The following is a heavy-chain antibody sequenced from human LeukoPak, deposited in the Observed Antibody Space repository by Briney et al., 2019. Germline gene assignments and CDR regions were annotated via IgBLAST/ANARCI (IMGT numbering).Heavy chain of an antibody. CDR1: GFTFSSYS. J-gene: IGHJ6*02. Sequence: GGSLRLSCAASGFTFSSYSMNWVRQAPGKGLEWVSSISSSSSYIYYADSVKGRFTISRDNAKNSLYLQMNSPRAEDTAVYYCARDTQTTTVVTPIYYGMDVWGQGTTVTVSS. V-gene: IGHV3-21*01. CDR2: ISSSSSYI. CDR3: ARDTQTTTVVTPIYYGMDV. D-gene: IGHD4-23*01.